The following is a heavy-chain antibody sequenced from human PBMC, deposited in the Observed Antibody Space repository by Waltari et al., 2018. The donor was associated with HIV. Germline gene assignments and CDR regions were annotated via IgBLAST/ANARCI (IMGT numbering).Heavy chain of an antibody. CDR1: GYSISSGYY. CDR3: ARDHYYDSSEYWFDP. Sequence: QVQLQESGPGLVKPSETLSLTCTVSGYSISSGYYWGWIRQPPGKGLEWIGSIYHSGSTYYNPSLKSRVTISVDTSKNQFSLKLSSVTAADTAVYYCARDHYYDSSEYWFDPWGQGTLVTVSS. V-gene: IGHV4-38-2*02. D-gene: IGHD3-22*01. CDR2: IYHSGST. J-gene: IGHJ5*02.